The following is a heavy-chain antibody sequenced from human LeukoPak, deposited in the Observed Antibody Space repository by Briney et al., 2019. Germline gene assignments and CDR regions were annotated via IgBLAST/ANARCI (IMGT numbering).Heavy chain of an antibody. D-gene: IGHD6-6*01. CDR1: GFTFSSYG. V-gene: IGHV3-30*02. Sequence: GGSLRLSCAASGFTFSSYGMHWVRQAPGKGLEWVAFIGLEGGNKYYADSVKGRFTISRDNSKNTLYLQMNSLRAEDTAVYYCARDRELIAARPRYYYYYGMDVWGQGTTVTVSS. J-gene: IGHJ6*02. CDR3: ARDRELIAARPRYYYYYGMDV. CDR2: IGLEGGNK.